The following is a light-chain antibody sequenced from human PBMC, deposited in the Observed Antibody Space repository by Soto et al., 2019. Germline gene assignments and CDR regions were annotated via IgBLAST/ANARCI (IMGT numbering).Light chain of an antibody. CDR1: SSDVGSYDY. Sequence: QAVVTQPASVSGSPGQSITISCTGTSSDVGSYDYVSWYQQHPGKAPKLMIYEVSNRPSGVSNRFSGSKSGNTASLTISGLQAEDEADYYCSSYTSSGTYVFGAGTKVTVL. J-gene: IGLJ1*01. CDR3: SSYTSSGTYV. CDR2: EVS. V-gene: IGLV2-14*01.